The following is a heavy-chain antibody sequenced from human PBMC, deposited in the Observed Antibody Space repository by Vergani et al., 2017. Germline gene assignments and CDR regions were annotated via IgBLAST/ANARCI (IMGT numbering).Heavy chain of an antibody. J-gene: IGHJ6*03. D-gene: IGHD2-15*01. Sequence: QVQLVQSGAEVKKPGASVKVSCKASGYTFTSYAMHWVRQAPGQRLEWMGWINAGNGNTKYSQKFQGRVTITRDTSASTAYMELSSLRSEDTAVYYCARAQGSSPRYYYMDVWGKGTTVTVSS. CDR1: GYTFTSYA. CDR2: INAGNGNT. V-gene: IGHV1-3*01. CDR3: ARAQGSSPRYYYMDV.